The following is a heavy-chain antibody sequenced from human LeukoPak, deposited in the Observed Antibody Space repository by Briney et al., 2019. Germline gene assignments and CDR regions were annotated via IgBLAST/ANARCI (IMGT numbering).Heavy chain of an antibody. CDR1: GFTFSSYA. D-gene: IGHD6-13*01. CDR2: ISGSGGST. V-gene: IGHV3-23*01. J-gene: IGHJ4*02. Sequence: GGSLRLSCAASGFTFSSYAMSWVRQAPGKGLEWVSAISGSGGSTYYADSVKGRFTISRDNSKNTLYLQMNSLRAEDTAVYYCAKAPDRDSSSWYGYYFDYWGQGTLVTVSS. CDR3: AKAPDRDSSSWYGYYFDY.